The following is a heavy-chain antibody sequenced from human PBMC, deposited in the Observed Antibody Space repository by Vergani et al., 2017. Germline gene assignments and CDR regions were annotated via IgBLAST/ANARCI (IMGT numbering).Heavy chain of an antibody. J-gene: IGHJ4*02. CDR1: GGSISSYY. D-gene: IGHD1-26*01. V-gene: IGHV4-59*08. CDR2: IYYSGST. Sequence: QVQLQQWGAGLVKPSETLSLTCTVSGGSISSYYWSWIRQPPGKGLEWIGYIYYSGSTNYNPSLKSRVTISVDTSKNQFSLKLSSVTAADTAVYYCARGRAGAGPFDYWGQGTLVTVSS. CDR3: ARGRAGAGPFDY.